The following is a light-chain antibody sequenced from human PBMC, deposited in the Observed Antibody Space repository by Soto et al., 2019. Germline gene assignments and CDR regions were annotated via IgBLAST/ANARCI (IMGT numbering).Light chain of an antibody. CDR3: QQYNSYPWT. CDR1: QSISDW. V-gene: IGKV1-5*03. Sequence: DIQMTQSPSTLSASVGDRVTITCRASQSISDWLAWYQQKPGKAPKLLIYKASTLESGVPSRFSGSESGTEFTLTISSLQPDDFATFYCQQYNSYPWTFGQGTKVDIK. J-gene: IGKJ1*01. CDR2: KAS.